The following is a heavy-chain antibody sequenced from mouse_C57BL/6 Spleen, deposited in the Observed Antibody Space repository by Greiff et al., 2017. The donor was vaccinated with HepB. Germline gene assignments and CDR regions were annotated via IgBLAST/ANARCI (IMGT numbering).Heavy chain of an antibody. D-gene: IGHD2-2*01. V-gene: IGHV1-82*01. Sequence: VQLQQSGPELVKPGASVKISCKASGYAFSSSWMNWVKQRPGKGLEWIGRIYPGDGDTNYNGKFKGKATLTADKSSSTAYMQLSSLTSEDSAVYFCAREVYGYVFAYWGQGTLVTVSA. CDR2: IYPGDGDT. J-gene: IGHJ3*01. CDR1: GYAFSSSW. CDR3: AREVYGYVFAY.